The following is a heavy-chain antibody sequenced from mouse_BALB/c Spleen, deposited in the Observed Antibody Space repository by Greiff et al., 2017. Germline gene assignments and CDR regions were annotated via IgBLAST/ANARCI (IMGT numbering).Heavy chain of an antibody. V-gene: IGHV2-2*02. D-gene: IGHD2-3*01. CDR1: GFSLTSYG. CDR2: IWSGGST. CDR3: ARKGSDGYYFYYYAMDY. J-gene: IGHJ4*01. Sequence: QVQLKESGPGLVQPSQSLSITCTVSGFSLTSYGVHWVRQSPGKGLEWLGVIWSGGSTDYNAAFISRLSISKDNSKSQVFFKMNSLQANDTAIYYCARKGSDGYYFYYYAMDYWGQGTSVTVSS.